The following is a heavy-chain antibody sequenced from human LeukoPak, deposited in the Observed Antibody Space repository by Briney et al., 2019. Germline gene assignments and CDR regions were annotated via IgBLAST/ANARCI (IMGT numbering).Heavy chain of an antibody. CDR2: MNPNNGNT. J-gene: IGHJ6*03. D-gene: IGHD3-16*01. V-gene: IGHV1-8*01. CDR1: GYTFTSYD. CDR3: ARLHWESGGIYFYYYMDV. Sequence: ASVKVSCKASGYTFTSYDINWVRQAPGQGLEWMSSMNPNNGNTAYSRKFQGRVTMTRDTSIGTAYLELSALRSEDTAVYYCARLHWESGGIYFYYYMDVWGKGSTVTVSS.